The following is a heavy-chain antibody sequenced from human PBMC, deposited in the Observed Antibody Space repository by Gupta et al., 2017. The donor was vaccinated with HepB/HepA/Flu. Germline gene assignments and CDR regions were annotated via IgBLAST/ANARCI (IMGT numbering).Heavy chain of an antibody. D-gene: IGHD2-8*01. V-gene: IGHV4-34*01. CDR3: ARGAPGTKDYYYMDV. CDR2: INHSGST. CDR1: GGSFSGYY. J-gene: IGHJ6*03. Sequence: QVQLQQWGAGLLKPSETLSLTCAVYGGSFSGYYWSWIRQPPGKGLEWIGEINHSGSTNYNPSLKSRVTISVDTSKNQFSLKLSSVTAADTAVYYCARGAPGTKDYYYMDVWGKGTTVTVSS.